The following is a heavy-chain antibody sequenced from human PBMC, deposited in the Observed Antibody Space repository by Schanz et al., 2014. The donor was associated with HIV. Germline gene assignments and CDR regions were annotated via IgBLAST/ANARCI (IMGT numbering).Heavy chain of an antibody. CDR2: INPNSGGT. J-gene: IGHJ2*01. CDR3: ARSETIAARPVWYFDL. D-gene: IGHD6-6*01. V-gene: IGHV1-2*02. Sequence: QVQLVQSGAEVKKPGSSVKVSCKASGYTFTAYYIHWVRQAPGQGLEWMGWINPNSGGTNSAQKFQGRVTMSMDTSTSTAYMQLSSLRSEDTAVYYCARSETIAARPVWYFDLWGRGTLVTVSS. CDR1: GYTFTAYY.